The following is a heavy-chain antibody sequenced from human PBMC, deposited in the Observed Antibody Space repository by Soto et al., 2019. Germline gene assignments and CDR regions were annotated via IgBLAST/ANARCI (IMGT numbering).Heavy chain of an antibody. CDR2: INPNSGGT. V-gene: IGHV1-2*02. CDR1: GYTFTGYY. J-gene: IGHJ3*02. Sequence: ASVKVSCKASGYTFTGYYMHWVRQAPGQGLEWMGWINPNSGGTNYAQKFQGRVTMTRDTSISTAYMELSRLRSDDTAVYYCARGHNYDYAWGSYRSHDAFDIWGQGTMVTVSS. CDR3: ARGHNYDYAWGSYRSHDAFDI. D-gene: IGHD3-16*02.